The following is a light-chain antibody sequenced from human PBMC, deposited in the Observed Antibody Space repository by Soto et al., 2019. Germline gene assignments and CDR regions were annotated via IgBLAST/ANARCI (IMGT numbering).Light chain of an antibody. J-gene: IGKJ1*01. CDR1: QSVSSSY. Sequence: EIVLTQSPGTLSLSPGERATLSCRASQSVSSSYLAWYQQKPGQAPRPLIYGASSRAIGIPDRFSGSGSGTDFTLTISRLVPEDFAVYYCQQYRSSPWTFGQGAEVDIK. CDR3: QQYRSSPWT. CDR2: GAS. V-gene: IGKV3-20*01.